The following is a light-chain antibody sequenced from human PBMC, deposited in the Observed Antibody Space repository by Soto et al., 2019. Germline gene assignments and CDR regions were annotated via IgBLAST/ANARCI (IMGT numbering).Light chain of an antibody. CDR3: QQLNSYPSYT. J-gene: IGKJ2*01. Sequence: DIQLTQSPSFLSASVGDRVTITCRASQGISSYLAWYQQKPGKAPKLLIYAASTLQSGVPSRFSCSGSGTEFTLTISSLQPEDFATYYCQQLNSYPSYTFGQGTKLEIK. V-gene: IGKV1-9*01. CDR2: AAS. CDR1: QGISSY.